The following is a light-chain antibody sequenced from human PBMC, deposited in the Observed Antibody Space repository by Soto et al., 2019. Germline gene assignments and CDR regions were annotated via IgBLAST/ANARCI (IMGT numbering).Light chain of an antibody. V-gene: IGLV1-40*01. CDR2: GNS. CDR3: QSYDSSLSGYV. CDR1: SSNIGAGYD. Sequence: VLTQPPSVSGAPGQRVTISCTGSSSNIGAGYDVNWYQQLPGTAPKLLIYGNSNRPSGVPDRFSGSKSDTSASLAITGLQAEDEADYYCQSYDSSLSGYVFGAGTKVTVL. J-gene: IGLJ1*01.